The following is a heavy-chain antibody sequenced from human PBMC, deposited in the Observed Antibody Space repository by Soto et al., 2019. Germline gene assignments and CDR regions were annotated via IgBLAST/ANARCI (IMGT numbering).Heavy chain of an antibody. Sequence: SETLSLTCSVSGGSISSYYWSWIRQPPGKGLEWIGYIYYSGSTNYNPSLKSRVTISVDTSKNQFSLKLTSVTAADTAVYYCARHRYSYGSYYFDYWGQGALVTVSS. D-gene: IGHD5-18*01. V-gene: IGHV4-59*08. CDR3: ARHRYSYGSYYFDY. CDR2: IYYSGST. J-gene: IGHJ4*02. CDR1: GGSISSYY.